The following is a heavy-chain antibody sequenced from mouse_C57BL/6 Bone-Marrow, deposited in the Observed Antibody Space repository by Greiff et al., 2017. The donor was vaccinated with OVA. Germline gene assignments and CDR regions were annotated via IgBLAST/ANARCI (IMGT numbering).Heavy chain of an antibody. CDR3: ARFYDGYNYYAMDY. CDR1: GYTFTSYT. V-gene: IGHV1-4*01. Sequence: QVQLQQSGAELARPGASVKMSCKASGYTFTSYTMHWVKQRPGQGLEWIGYINPSSGYTKYNQKFKDKATLTADKSSSTAYMQLSSLTSEDSAVYYCARFYDGYNYYAMDYWGQGTSVTVSS. J-gene: IGHJ4*01. CDR2: INPSSGYT. D-gene: IGHD2-3*01.